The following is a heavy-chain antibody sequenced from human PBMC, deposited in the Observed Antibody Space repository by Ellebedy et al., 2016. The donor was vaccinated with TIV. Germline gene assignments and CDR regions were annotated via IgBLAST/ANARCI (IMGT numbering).Heavy chain of an antibody. CDR2: IDPKSGAT. J-gene: IGHJ4*01. Sequence: AASVTVSCKTSGYIFTSFYMHWLRQPPGQGFDWMGCIDPKSGATHFAQKFQGRVTLTSDTSISTVHMELGGLTSDDTAVYYCARDQRSRRSYWGHGTLVTVSS. D-gene: IGHD6-13*01. V-gene: IGHV1-2*02. CDR3: ARDQRSRRSY. CDR1: GYIFTSFY.